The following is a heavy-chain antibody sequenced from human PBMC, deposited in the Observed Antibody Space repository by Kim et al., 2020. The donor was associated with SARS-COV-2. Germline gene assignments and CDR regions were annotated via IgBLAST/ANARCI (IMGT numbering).Heavy chain of an antibody. J-gene: IGHJ4*02. CDR3: TSWGAGNY. CDR1: GFTFSNDW. CDR2: RKRDGSEK. V-gene: IGHV3-7*01. D-gene: IGHD6-13*01. Sequence: GGSLRLSCAASGFTFSNDWMSWVRQAPGKGLEWVANRKRDGSEKYYVDSVRGRFTISRDNAQNSLFLQMNSLRVEDTAVYYCTSWGAGNYWGRGPLVTVSS.